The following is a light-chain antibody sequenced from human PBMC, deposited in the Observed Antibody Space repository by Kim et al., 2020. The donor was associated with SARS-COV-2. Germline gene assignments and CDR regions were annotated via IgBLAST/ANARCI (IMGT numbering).Light chain of an antibody. CDR1: SSNIGAGYD. V-gene: IGLV1-40*01. Sequence: QSVLTQPPSASGTPGQRVTISCTGSSSNIGAGYDVHWYQQIPGTAPKLLIYGDTNRPSGIPDRFSGSKSGTSASLAITGLQTEDEADYYCQSYDSSLNARVFGGGTQLTVL. CDR3: QSYDSSLNARV. CDR2: GDT. J-gene: IGLJ3*02.